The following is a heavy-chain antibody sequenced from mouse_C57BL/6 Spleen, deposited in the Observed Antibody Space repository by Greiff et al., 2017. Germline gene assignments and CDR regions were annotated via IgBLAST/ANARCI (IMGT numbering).Heavy chain of an antibody. CDR3: ARGNYYGSSNYAMDY. J-gene: IGHJ4*01. D-gene: IGHD1-1*01. Sequence: QVQLQQPGAELVRPGTSVKLSCKASGYTFTSYWMHWVKQRPGQGLEWIGVIDPSDSYTNYNQKFKGKATLTVDTSSSTAYMQLSSLTSEDSAVYYCARGNYYGSSNYAMDYWGQGTSVTVSS. V-gene: IGHV1-59*01. CDR2: IDPSDSYT. CDR1: GYTFTSYW.